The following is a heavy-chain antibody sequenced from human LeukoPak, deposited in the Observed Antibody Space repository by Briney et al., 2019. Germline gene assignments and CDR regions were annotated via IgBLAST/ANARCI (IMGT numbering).Heavy chain of an antibody. Sequence: SETLSLTCAVSGASISGSGYYWGWIRQPPGKGLEWIGNIYYSGSTYYNASLQSRVTISIDTSKNQFSLRLNSVTAADTAMHYCAKSGGYGLIDYWGQGTLVTVSS. CDR3: AKSGGYGLIDY. CDR2: IYYSGST. D-gene: IGHD1-26*01. J-gene: IGHJ4*02. CDR1: GASISGSGYY. V-gene: IGHV4-39*01.